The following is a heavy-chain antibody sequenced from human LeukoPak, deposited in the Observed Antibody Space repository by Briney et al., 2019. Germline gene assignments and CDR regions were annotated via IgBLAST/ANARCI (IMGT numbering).Heavy chain of an antibody. CDR2: MKQDGSEK. J-gene: IGHJ6*02. CDR1: GFTFSSYW. CDR3: ARNQQLGGHSYYYYGMDV. V-gene: IGHV3-7*03. D-gene: IGHD3-16*01. Sequence: GGSLRLSCVVSGFTFSSYWMSWVRQAPGQGLEWVANMKQDGSEKYYVDSVKGRFTISRDNSKNTLYLQMNSLRADDTAIYYCARNQQLGGHSYYYYGMDVWGQGTTVTVSS.